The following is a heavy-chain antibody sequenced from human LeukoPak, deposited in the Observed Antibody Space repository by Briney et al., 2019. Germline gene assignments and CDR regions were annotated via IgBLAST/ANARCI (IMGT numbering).Heavy chain of an antibody. Sequence: GASVKVSCKASGYSFTTYDLNWVRQATGQGLEWMGWMNLKSGYTGYAQKFQGRVTITRDTSTSTVYMELSSLRSEDTAVYYCARVAGSIDYWGQGTLVTVSS. J-gene: IGHJ4*02. CDR1: GYSFTTYD. CDR2: MNLKSGYT. D-gene: IGHD1-26*01. CDR3: ARVAGSIDY. V-gene: IGHV1-8*03.